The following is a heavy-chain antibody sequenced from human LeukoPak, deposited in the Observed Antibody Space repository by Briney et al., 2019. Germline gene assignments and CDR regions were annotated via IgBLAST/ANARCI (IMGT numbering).Heavy chain of an antibody. J-gene: IGHJ6*02. V-gene: IGHV3-48*03. CDR3: ARVRSDSSWGYYYYGMDV. D-gene: IGHD6-13*01. Sequence: PGGSLRLSCAASGFTFSSYEMNWVRQAPGKGLEWVSYISSSGSTIYYADSVKGRFTISRDNAKNSLYLQMNSLRAEDTVVYYCARVRSDSSWGYYYYGMDVWGQGTTVTVSS. CDR2: ISSSGSTI. CDR1: GFTFSSYE.